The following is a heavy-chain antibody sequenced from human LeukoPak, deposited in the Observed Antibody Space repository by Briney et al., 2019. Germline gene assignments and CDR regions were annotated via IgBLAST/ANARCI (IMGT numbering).Heavy chain of an antibody. J-gene: IGHJ4*02. Sequence: TSVKVSCKASGFTFTSSAMQWVRQARGQRLEWIGWIVVGSGNTNCAQKFQERVTITRDMSTSTAYMELSSLRSEDTAVYYCAAFDNYYDSSGYDGWGQGTLVTVSS. CDR3: AAFDNYYDSSGYDG. CDR2: IVVGSGNT. CDR1: GFTFTSSA. V-gene: IGHV1-58*02. D-gene: IGHD3-22*01.